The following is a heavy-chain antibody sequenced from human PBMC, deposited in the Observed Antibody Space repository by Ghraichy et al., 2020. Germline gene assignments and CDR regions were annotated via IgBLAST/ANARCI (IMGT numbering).Heavy chain of an antibody. CDR1: GGSFRAFY. V-gene: IGHV4-59*01. D-gene: IGHD1-26*01. CDR2: VFHNGNT. Sequence: SETLSLTCTISGGSFRAFYWTWIRQPPGKGLEWIGYVFHNGNTRYNPSLKSRLTISVDTSKNQFSLKLNSVTADDTAVYYCARSGKDADEYSGYNWFDPWGQGIQVTVSS. J-gene: IGHJ5*02. CDR3: ARSGKDADEYSGYNWFDP.